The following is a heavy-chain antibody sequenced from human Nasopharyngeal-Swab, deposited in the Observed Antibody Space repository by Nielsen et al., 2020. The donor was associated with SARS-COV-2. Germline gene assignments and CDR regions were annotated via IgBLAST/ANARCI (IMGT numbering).Heavy chain of an antibody. CDR1: GFTFSSYS. V-gene: IGHV3-21*01. Sequence: GGSLRLSCAASGFTFSSYSMNWVRQAPGKGLEWVSSISSSSSYTYYADSVKGRFTISRDNAKNSLYLQMNSLRAEDTAVYYCASDTDYWGQGTLVTVSS. CDR2: ISSSSSYT. J-gene: IGHJ4*02. CDR3: ASDTDY.